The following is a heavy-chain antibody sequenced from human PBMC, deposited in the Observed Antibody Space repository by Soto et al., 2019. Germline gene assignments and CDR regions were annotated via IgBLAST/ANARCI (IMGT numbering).Heavy chain of an antibody. V-gene: IGHV1-3*01. J-gene: IGHJ4*02. Sequence: ASVKVSCKASGYTFTSYAMHWVRQAPGQRLEWMGWISADNGNTKYAQKFQGRVTMTTDTSTSTAYMELRSLRSDDTAVYYCARDDYYDSSGYPLFDYWGQGTLVTVSS. CDR2: ISADNGNT. CDR1: GYTFTSYA. CDR3: ARDDYYDSSGYPLFDY. D-gene: IGHD3-22*01.